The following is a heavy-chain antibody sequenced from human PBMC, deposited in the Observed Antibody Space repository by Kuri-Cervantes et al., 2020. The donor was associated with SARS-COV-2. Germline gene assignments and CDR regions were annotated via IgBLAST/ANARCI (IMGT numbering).Heavy chain of an antibody. CDR3: AKDPGFRELLYYFDY. V-gene: IGHV3-48*03. Sequence: GGSLRLSCLTSGFVFDFYEMNWVRQAPGKGLEWLAYISPTASTIYYADSVTGRFTISRDNSKNTLYLQMNSLRAEDTAVYYCAKDPGFRELLYYFDYWGQGTLVTVSS. D-gene: IGHD3-10*01. J-gene: IGHJ4*02. CDR2: ISPTASTI. CDR1: GFVFDFYE.